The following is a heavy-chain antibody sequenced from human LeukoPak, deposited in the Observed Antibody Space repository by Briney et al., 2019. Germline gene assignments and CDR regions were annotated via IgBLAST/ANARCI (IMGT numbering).Heavy chain of an antibody. J-gene: IGHJ4*02. Sequence: SETLSLTCTVSGDSITAPKWWSWVRQAPGEGLEWIGEIYHDRTISFNPSLKSRLTISVDKSANQFFLNLNSVSATDTAVYYCVGRGLYGGTWLFEYWGQGALVTVSS. CDR2: IYHDRTI. D-gene: IGHD2-8*01. V-gene: IGHV4-4*02. CDR3: VGRGLYGGTWLFEY. CDR1: GDSITAPKW.